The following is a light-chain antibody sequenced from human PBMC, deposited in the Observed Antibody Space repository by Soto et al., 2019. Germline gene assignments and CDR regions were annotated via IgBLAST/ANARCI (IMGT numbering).Light chain of an antibody. V-gene: IGKV3-11*01. CDR1: QSVNNN. Sequence: EIVLTQSPATLSLSPGERATLSCRASQSVNNNFAWYQQKPGQAPRLLIYDISTRVTGIPARFSGSGSGTDFTLPISSLEPEDFAVYYCQQRSDWPRLTFGGGTKVEI. J-gene: IGKJ4*01. CDR2: DIS. CDR3: QQRSDWPRLT.